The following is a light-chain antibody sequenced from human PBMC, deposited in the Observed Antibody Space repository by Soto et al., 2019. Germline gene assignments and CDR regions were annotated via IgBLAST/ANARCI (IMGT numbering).Light chain of an antibody. CDR3: SSYTSSSLYV. CDR2: EVT. V-gene: IGLV2-14*01. J-gene: IGLJ1*01. CDR1: SSDIGGHHF. Sequence: QSALTQPASVSGSPGQSITISCTGTSSDIGGHHFVSWYQQQSGKAPKLVIYEVTDRPSGVSDRFSGSKSGNTASLTISGLQPEEEADYYCSSYTSSSLYVFGPGTKVTVL.